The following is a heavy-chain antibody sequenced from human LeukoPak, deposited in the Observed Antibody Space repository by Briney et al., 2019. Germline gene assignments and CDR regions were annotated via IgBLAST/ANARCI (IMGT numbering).Heavy chain of an antibody. Sequence: SVKVSCKASGGTFSSYAISWVRQAPGQGLEWMGRIIPIFGTANYAQKFQGRVTITTDESTSTAYMELSSLRSEGTAVYYCARSDYYDSSGYVYYMDVWGKGTTVTVSS. V-gene: IGHV1-69*05. CDR1: GGTFSSYA. D-gene: IGHD3-22*01. CDR2: IIPIFGTA. CDR3: ARSDYYDSSGYVYYMDV. J-gene: IGHJ6*03.